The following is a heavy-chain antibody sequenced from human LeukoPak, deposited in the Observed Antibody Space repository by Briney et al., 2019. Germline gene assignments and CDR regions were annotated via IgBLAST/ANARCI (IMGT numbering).Heavy chain of an antibody. CDR3: AREEKNGSVDI. V-gene: IGHV1-69*04. D-gene: IGHD2-8*01. J-gene: IGHJ3*02. CDR1: GGTFSSYA. Sequence: ASVKVSCEASGGTFSSYAISWVRQAPGQGLEWMGRIIPILGIANYAQKFQGRVTMTRNTSISTAYMELSSLRSEDTAVYYCAREEKNGSVDIWGQGTMVTVSS. CDR2: IIPILGIA.